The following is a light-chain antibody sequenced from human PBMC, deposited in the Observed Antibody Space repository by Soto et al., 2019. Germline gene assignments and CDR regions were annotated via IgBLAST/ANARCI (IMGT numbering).Light chain of an antibody. CDR2: GAS. CDR3: QQYNDWPRT. Sequence: ETGMSKFPATLSVYRGERVTLSCRASEGVGSSLAWYQQKPGQAPRVLIYGASTTAPGIPARFSGSGSGTEFTLTISSLQSEDSAVYHCQQYNDWPRTFGQGTKVDIK. J-gene: IGKJ1*01. CDR1: EGVGSS. V-gene: IGKV3-15*01.